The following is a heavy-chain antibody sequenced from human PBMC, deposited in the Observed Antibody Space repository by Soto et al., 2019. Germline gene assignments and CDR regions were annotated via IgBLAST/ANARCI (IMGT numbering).Heavy chain of an antibody. V-gene: IGHV1-69*06. D-gene: IGHD3-22*01. CDR1: GYTFTSYG. CDR3: ARDRGPSSGYYPYWFDP. CDR2: IIPNFGTA. J-gene: IGHJ5*02. Sequence: SVKVSCKASGYTFTSYGISWVRQAPGQGLEWMGGIIPNFGTANYAQKFQGRVTITADTSTSTAYMELSSLRSEDTAVYYCARDRGPSSGYYPYWFDPWGQGTLVTVSS.